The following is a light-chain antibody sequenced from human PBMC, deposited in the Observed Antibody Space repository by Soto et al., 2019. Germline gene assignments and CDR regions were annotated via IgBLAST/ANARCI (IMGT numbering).Light chain of an antibody. Sequence: EIVMTQSPATLSVSPGERATLSCRAIQSVGRNLAWYQQRPGQAPRLLIHGASARPSGVPSRFSGSGSGTHFTLTMISLQSWDFAVYFCQQYSESSITFGPGTTVDLK. CDR3: QQYSESSIT. CDR2: GAS. J-gene: IGKJ3*01. CDR1: QSVGRN. V-gene: IGKV3-15*01.